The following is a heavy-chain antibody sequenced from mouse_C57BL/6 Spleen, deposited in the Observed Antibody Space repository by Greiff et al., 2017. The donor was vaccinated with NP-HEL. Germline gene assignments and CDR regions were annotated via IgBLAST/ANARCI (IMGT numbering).Heavy chain of an antibody. Sequence: QVQLQQSGPELVKPGASVKISCKASGYAFSSSWMNWVKQRPGKGLEWIGRIYPGDGDTNYNGKFKGKATLTADKSSSTAYMQLSSLTSEDSAVYFCAMVTTGFYAMDYWGQGTSVTVSS. V-gene: IGHV1-82*01. D-gene: IGHD2-2*01. J-gene: IGHJ4*01. CDR1: GYAFSSSW. CDR2: IYPGDGDT. CDR3: AMVTTGFYAMDY.